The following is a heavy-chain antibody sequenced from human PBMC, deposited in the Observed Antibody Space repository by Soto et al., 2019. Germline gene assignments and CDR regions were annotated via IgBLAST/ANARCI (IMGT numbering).Heavy chain of an antibody. CDR2: ISSSSSTI. Sequence: EVPLVESGGGLVQPGGSLRLSCAASGFTFSSYSMNWVRQAPGKGLEWVSYISSSSSTIYYADSVKGRFTISRDNAKNSLYLQMNSLRAEDTAVYYCARDGGSPFDYWGQGTLVTVSS. D-gene: IGHD1-26*01. V-gene: IGHV3-48*01. CDR3: ARDGGSPFDY. CDR1: GFTFSSYS. J-gene: IGHJ4*02.